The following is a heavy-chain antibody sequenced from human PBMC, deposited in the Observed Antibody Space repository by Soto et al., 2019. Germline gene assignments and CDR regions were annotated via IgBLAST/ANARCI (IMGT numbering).Heavy chain of an antibody. CDR3: AKLEL. Sequence: PGGSLRLSCAASGFTFSSYGMHWVRQAPGKGLEWVAVISYDGSNKYYADSVKGRFTISRDNSKNTLYLQMNSLRAEDTAVYYCAKLELWGQGTLVTVPS. J-gene: IGHJ4*02. CDR2: ISYDGSNK. D-gene: IGHD1-26*01. V-gene: IGHV3-30*18. CDR1: GFTFSSYG.